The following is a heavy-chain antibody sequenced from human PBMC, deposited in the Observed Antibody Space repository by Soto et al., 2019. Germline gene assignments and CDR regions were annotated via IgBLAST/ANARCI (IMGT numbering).Heavy chain of an antibody. CDR3: AKDRGLRGLNWFDP. Sequence: QPGGSLRRSCAASGFTFSSYAMSWVRQAPGKGLEWVSAISGSGGSTYYADSVKGRFTISRDNSKNTLYLQMNSLRAEDTAVYYWAKDRGLRGLNWFDPCGQGTLVTVSS. J-gene: IGHJ5*02. D-gene: IGHD4-17*01. V-gene: IGHV3-23*01. CDR1: GFTFSSYA. CDR2: ISGSGGST.